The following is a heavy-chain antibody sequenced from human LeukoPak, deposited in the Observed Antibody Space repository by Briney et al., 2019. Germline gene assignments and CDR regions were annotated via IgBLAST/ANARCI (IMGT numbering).Heavy chain of an antibody. CDR2: IKQDGSEK. D-gene: IGHD2-2*01. J-gene: IGHJ6*03. Sequence: GGSLRLSCAASGFTFSSYWMSWVRQAPGKGLEWVANIKQDGSEKYYVDSVKGRFTISRDNAKNSLYLQMNSLRAEDTAVYYCARDSFRSYYYYYYMDVWGKGTTVTVSS. CDR3: ARDSFRSYYYYYYMDV. V-gene: IGHV3-7*01. CDR1: GFTFSSYW.